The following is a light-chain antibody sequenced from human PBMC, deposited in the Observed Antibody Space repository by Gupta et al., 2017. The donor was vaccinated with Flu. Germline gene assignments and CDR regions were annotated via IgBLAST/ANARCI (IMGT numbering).Light chain of an antibody. Sequence: PSSLSASVGDRVTITCRASQDISSYVAWYQQKAGKAPKLLVYAASSLQSGVPSRFSDSGSGTAFTLTISSLQPEDVATYYCQRDNIAPKAFGGGTKVEIK. CDR3: QRDNIAPKA. CDR2: AAS. CDR1: QDISSY. J-gene: IGKJ4*01. V-gene: IGKV1-27*01.